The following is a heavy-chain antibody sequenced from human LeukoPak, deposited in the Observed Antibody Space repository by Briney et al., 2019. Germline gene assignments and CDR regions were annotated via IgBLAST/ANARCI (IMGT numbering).Heavy chain of an antibody. D-gene: IGHD3-22*01. J-gene: IGHJ4*02. CDR1: GFTFSNYA. CDR2: ISVAGDST. Sequence: GGSLRLSCAASGFTFSNYAMSWVRQAPGKGLEWVSAISVAGDSTYYADSVKGRFTISRDNSKNTLYLQMNSLRAEDTAVYYCAKSMRKDSSGYFLDFDYWGQGTLVTVSS. V-gene: IGHV3-23*01. CDR3: AKSMRKDSSGYFLDFDY.